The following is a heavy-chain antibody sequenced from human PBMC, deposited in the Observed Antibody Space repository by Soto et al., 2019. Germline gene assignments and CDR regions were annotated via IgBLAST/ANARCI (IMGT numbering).Heavy chain of an antibody. CDR3: TTSITVAPRYFDY. V-gene: IGHV3-15*07. Sequence: GGSLRLSCAVSGFTFSNVWMNWVRQAPGKGLEWVAGIKSKADGGTTDYAAPVRGRFTISRDDSKNMLFLQMNSLKTEDTALYYCTTSITVAPRYFDYWGQGTLVTVSS. CDR2: IKSKADGGTT. J-gene: IGHJ4*02. D-gene: IGHD6-19*01. CDR1: GFTFSNVW.